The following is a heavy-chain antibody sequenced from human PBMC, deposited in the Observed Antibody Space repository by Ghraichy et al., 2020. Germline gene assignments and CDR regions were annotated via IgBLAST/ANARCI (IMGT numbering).Heavy chain of an antibody. CDR1: GYTFTGYY. V-gene: IGHV1-2*02. J-gene: IGHJ6*02. D-gene: IGHD3-10*01. CDR2: INPNSGGT. CDR3: ARDHGRYGSGSRRPNYYYGMDV. Sequence: ASVKVSCKASGYTFTGYYMHWVRQAPGQGLEWMGWINPNSGGTNYAQKFQGRVTMTRDTSISTAYMELSRLRSDDTAVYYCARDHGRYGSGSRRPNYYYGMDVWGQGTTVTVSS.